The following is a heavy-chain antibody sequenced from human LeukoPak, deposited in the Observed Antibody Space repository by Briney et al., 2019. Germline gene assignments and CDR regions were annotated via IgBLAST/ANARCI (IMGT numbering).Heavy chain of an antibody. V-gene: IGHV1-8*03. D-gene: IGHD3-10*01. Sequence: GASVKVSCKASGYTFTSYDINWVRQATGQGLEWMGWMNPNSGNTGYAQKFQGRVTITRNTSISTAYMGLSSLRSEDTAVYYCARVTMVRGLRGFAYWGQGTLVTVSS. CDR2: MNPNSGNT. CDR3: ARVTMVRGLRGFAY. J-gene: IGHJ4*02. CDR1: GYTFTSYD.